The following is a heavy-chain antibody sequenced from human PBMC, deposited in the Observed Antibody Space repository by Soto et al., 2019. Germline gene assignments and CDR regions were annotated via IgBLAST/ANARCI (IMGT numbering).Heavy chain of an antibody. D-gene: IGHD1-1*01. J-gene: IGHJ4*02. V-gene: IGHV4-4*09. CDR3: ARGNGNALDGICFDS. CDR2: VSSSGTS. Sequence: PSETLSLTSTVSGGSIGSYYWSWVRQPPRRGLEWIGFVSSSGTSFYNPSLKSRVTISLDRSKNHYSMNLSSVTAADRAVYYCARGNGNALDGICFDSWGQGTLGT. CDR1: GGSIGSYY.